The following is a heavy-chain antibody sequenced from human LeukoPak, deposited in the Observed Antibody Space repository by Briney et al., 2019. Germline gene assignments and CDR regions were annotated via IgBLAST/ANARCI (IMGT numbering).Heavy chain of an antibody. J-gene: IGHJ2*01. CDR2: IYLYGTT. CDR1: IGSISSSKW. D-gene: IGHD3-22*01. CDR3: ARAPITMIVVVPLGHFDL. V-gene: IGHV4-4*02. Sequence: SETLSLTCSVSIGSISSSKWWSWVRQSPVKGLEWIGEIYLYGTTNYNPSFTSRVTMSVDRSRNQFSLKLTSVTAADTAVYYCARAPITMIVVVPLGHFDLWGRGTLVTVSS.